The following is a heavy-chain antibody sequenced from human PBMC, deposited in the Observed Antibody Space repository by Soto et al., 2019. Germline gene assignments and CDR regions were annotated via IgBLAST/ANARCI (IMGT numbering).Heavy chain of an antibody. CDR2: IKQDGSEK. J-gene: IGHJ6*03. CDR3: ARGGDYGSGSYYYYYYMDV. Sequence: EVQLVESGGGLVQPGGSLRLSCAASGFTFSSYWMSWVRQAPGKGLEWVANIKQDGSEKYYVDSVKGRFTISRDNAKNSRYLQMNSLRAEDTAVYYCARGGDYGSGSYYYYYYMDVWGKGTTVTVSS. V-gene: IGHV3-7*01. D-gene: IGHD3-10*01. CDR1: GFTFSSYW.